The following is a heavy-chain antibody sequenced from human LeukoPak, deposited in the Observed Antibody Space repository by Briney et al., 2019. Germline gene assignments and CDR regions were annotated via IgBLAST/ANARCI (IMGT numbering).Heavy chain of an antibody. CDR1: GGSISSSY. J-gene: IGHJ3*02. V-gene: IGHV4-59*01. Sequence: SETLSLTCTVSGGSISSSYWSWIRQPPGKGLEWIGYIYYSGSTNYNPSLKSRVTISVDTSKNQFSLKLSSVTAADTAVYYCARYQTPIAAAGSRYAFDIWGQGTMVTVSS. CDR3: ARYQTPIAAAGSRYAFDI. CDR2: IYYSGST. D-gene: IGHD6-13*01.